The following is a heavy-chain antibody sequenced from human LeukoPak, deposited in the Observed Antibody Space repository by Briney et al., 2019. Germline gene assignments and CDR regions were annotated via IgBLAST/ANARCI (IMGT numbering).Heavy chain of an antibody. CDR2: IYYSGNT. D-gene: IGHD6-19*01. Sequence: PSETLSLTCTVFGGSINSNYWSWIRQPPGKGLEWIGYIYYSGNTNYNPSLKSRVTISVDTSKNQFSLKLSSVTAADTAVYYCARGPRGQWLALYYFDYWGQGTLVTVSS. V-gene: IGHV4-59*12. J-gene: IGHJ4*02. CDR3: ARGPRGQWLALYYFDY. CDR1: GGSINSNY.